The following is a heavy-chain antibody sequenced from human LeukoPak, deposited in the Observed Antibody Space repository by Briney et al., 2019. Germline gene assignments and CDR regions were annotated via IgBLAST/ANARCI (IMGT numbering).Heavy chain of an antibody. Sequence: ASVKVSCKASGYTFTCYYMHWVRQAPGQGLEWMGWMNPSSGERKYVQSFQGRVTLTRDTSITTAYMELSSLTSDDTAVYYCAISYGRVAGTDFDYWGQGTLVSVAS. V-gene: IGHV1-2*02. J-gene: IGHJ4*02. D-gene: IGHD6-19*01. CDR3: AISYGRVAGTDFDY. CDR2: MNPSSGER. CDR1: GYTFTCYY.